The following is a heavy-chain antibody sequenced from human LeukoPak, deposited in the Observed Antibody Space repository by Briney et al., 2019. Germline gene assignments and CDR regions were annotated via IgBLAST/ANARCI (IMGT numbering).Heavy chain of an antibody. Sequence: GGSLRLSCTASGFTFGDYAMSWVRQAPGKGLESVGFIRSKAYGGTTEYAASVKGRFTISRDDSKSIAYLQMNSLKTEDTAVYYCTREPPEWLALLDYWGQGTLVTVSS. J-gene: IGHJ4*02. CDR1: GFTFGDYA. V-gene: IGHV3-49*04. CDR2: IRSKAYGGTT. CDR3: TREPPEWLALLDY. D-gene: IGHD6-19*01.